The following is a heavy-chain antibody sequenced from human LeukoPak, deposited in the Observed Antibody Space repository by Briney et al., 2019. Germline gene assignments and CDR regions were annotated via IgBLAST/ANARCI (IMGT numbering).Heavy chain of an antibody. Sequence: GGSLRLSCAASGFTFSSYAMSWVRQAPGKGPEWVSDISGRGGSIYYADSVKGRFTISRDNSKNTLYLQMNSLRAEDTAVYYCAKRESAMVRGVLDYWGQGTLVTVSS. CDR3: AKRESAMVRGVLDY. D-gene: IGHD3-10*01. CDR2: ISGRGGSI. J-gene: IGHJ4*02. CDR1: GFTFSSYA. V-gene: IGHV3-23*01.